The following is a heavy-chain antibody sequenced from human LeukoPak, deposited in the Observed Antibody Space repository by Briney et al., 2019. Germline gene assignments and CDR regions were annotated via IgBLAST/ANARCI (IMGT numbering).Heavy chain of an antibody. J-gene: IGHJ4*02. CDR3: VRAIGVVDCGTQTCKPYHFDK. Sequence: GGSLRLSCAASGFTFSSYAMHWVRQAPGKGLEWVAVISYDGSNKYYADSVKGRFTISRDNSKNTVYLQMSSLRGEDTAVYFCVRAIGVVDCGTQTCKPYHFDKWGRGTQVTVSS. D-gene: IGHD2-2*01. CDR1: GFTFSSYA. V-gene: IGHV3-30*14. CDR2: ISYDGSNK.